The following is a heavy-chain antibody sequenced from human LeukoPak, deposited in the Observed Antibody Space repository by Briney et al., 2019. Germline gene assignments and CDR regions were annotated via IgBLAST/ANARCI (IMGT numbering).Heavy chain of an antibody. CDR3: TRPIYDAFDL. CDR1: EFTSSDSE. V-gene: IGHV3-73*01. J-gene: IGHJ3*01. CDR2: IRSKHNNYAT. Sequence: TGASLKLSCVASEFTSSDSEMHWVRQTSGKGLEWLGRIRSKHNNYATAYATSVTGRITISRDDSKNTAYLQMNSLKTEDTAVYYCTRPIYDAFDLWGQGTTVTVSS.